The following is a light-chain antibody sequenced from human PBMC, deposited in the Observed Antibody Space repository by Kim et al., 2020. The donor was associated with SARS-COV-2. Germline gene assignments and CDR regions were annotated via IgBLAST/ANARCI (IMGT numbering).Light chain of an antibody. CDR1: QDISNF. CDR3: QQYDSLPHT. CDR2: HAS. Sequence: ASVGDSVTLTCRASQDISNFLNWYQQKPGKAPRLLIYHASTLETGVPSRFRGSGSGTDFTVTISSLHPDDIATYYCQQYDSLPHTFGQGTKLEI. J-gene: IGKJ2*01. V-gene: IGKV1-33*01.